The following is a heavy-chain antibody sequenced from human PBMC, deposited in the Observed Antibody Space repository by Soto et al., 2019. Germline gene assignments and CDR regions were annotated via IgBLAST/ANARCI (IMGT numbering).Heavy chain of an antibody. CDR2: ISDDGDST. CDR1: GLTFSDNA. Sequence: GGSLRLSCGASGLTFSDNAMTWVRQAPGKGLEWVSSISDDGDSTYYADSVKGRFTISRDNSKNTLFLQLRSPGAEVTDVYYCAKSLSAAGNYGLDFWGQGTSVTVPS. CDR3: AKSLSAAGNYGLDF. D-gene: IGHD6-13*01. J-gene: IGHJ6*02. V-gene: IGHV3-23*01.